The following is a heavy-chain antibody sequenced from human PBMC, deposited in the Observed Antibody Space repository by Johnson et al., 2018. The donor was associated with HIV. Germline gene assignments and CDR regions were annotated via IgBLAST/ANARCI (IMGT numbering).Heavy chain of an antibody. CDR1: GFTLSDHY. Sequence: QVQLVESGGGLVKSGGSLRLSCAASGFTLSDHYMSWIRQPPGKGLEWISYISSSGSTLDYAYSVKGRFIISRDTAKKSLYLQMNSRRAEDTAVYYCAKRPTLYYDYVWGSLDAFDIWGQGTMVTVSS. CDR2: ISSSGSTL. J-gene: IGHJ3*02. V-gene: IGHV3-11*04. D-gene: IGHD3-16*01. CDR3: AKRPTLYYDYVWGSLDAFDI.